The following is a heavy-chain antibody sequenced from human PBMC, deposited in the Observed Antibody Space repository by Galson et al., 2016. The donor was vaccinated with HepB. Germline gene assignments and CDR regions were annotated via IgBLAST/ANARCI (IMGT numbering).Heavy chain of an antibody. CDR1: GYNFNNYF. J-gene: IGHJ5*02. V-gene: IGHV5-51*01. CDR2: IYPGDSDA. D-gene: IGHD2-15*01. CDR3: ARGSIYCSGGSCYSRWFDP. Sequence: QSGAEVKKPGESLKISCKGSGYNFNNYFIGWVRQTPGKGLEWMGIIYPGDSDARYSPSFEGQVTISADKSLTTAYLHWSSLKASDTAIYFCARGSIYCSGGSCYSRWFDPWGQGTLVTVSS.